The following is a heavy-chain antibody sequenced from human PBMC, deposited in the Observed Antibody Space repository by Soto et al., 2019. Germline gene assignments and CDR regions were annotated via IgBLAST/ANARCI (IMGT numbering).Heavy chain of an antibody. Sequence: GSLRLSCAASGFTFSSYGMHWVRQAPGKGLEWVAVIWYDGSNKYYADSVKGRFTISRDNSKNTLYLQMNSLRAEDTAVYYCARDLMLTATPLRADYYYGMDVWGQGTTVTVSS. D-gene: IGHD2-21*02. CDR1: GFTFSSYG. CDR3: ARDLMLTATPLRADYYYGMDV. CDR2: IWYDGSNK. J-gene: IGHJ6*02. V-gene: IGHV3-33*01.